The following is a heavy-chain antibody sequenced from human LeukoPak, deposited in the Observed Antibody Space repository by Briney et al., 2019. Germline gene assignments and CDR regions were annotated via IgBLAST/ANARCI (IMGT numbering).Heavy chain of an antibody. J-gene: IGHJ4*02. V-gene: IGHV1-46*01. D-gene: IGHD6-19*01. CDR2: INPSGGST. CDR1: GYTFTSYY. CDR3: PRGRIRYDDYSSGWFVFFEF. Sequence: ASVKVSCKASGYTFTSYYMHWVRQAPGQGLEWMGIINPSGGSTSYAQKFQGRVTMTRDMSTSTVYMELSSLRSEDTALYYCPRGRIRYDDYSSGWFVFFEFWGQGSLVTVSS.